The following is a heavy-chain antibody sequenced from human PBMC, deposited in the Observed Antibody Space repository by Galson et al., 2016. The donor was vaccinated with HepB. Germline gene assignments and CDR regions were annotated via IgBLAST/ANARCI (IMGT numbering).Heavy chain of an antibody. CDR2: IYYTGGT. J-gene: IGHJ1*01. CDR1: DDSISSGTNY. D-gene: IGHD4-11*01. V-gene: IGHV4-39*07. Sequence: ETLSLTCIVADDSISSGTNYWAWIRQPPGKGLEWIGTIYYTGGTYYNPSLESRLTISVDASKNQFSLRLSSMTAADTAVYYCASRPPSTGFFQHWGRGTLVTVSS. CDR3: ASRPPSTGFFQH.